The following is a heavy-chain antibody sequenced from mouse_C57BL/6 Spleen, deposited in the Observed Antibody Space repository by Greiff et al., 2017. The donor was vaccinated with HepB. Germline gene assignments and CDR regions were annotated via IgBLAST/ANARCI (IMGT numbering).Heavy chain of an antibody. V-gene: IGHV5-6*02. D-gene: IGHD1-1*01. CDR2: ISSGGSYT. Sequence: DVMLVESGGDLVKPGGSLKLSCAASGFTFSSYGMSWVRQTPDKRLEWVATISSGGSYTYYPDSVKGRFTISRDNAKNTLYLQMSSLKSEDTAMYYCARQSSYYYGSSYGWYFDVWGTGTTVTVSS. CDR1: GFTFSSYG. CDR3: ARQSSYYYGSSYGWYFDV. J-gene: IGHJ1*03.